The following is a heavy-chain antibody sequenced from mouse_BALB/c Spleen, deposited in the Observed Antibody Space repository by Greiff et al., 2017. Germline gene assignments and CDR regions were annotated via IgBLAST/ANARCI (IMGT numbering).Heavy chain of an antibody. Sequence: EVKVVESGGGLVKPGGSLKLSCAASGFTFSSYAMSWVRQTPEKRLEWVASISSGGSTYYPDSVKGRFTISRDNARNILYLQMSSLRSEDTAMYYCARTGDYAAYAMDYWGQGTTLTVSS. V-gene: IGHV5-6-5*01. J-gene: IGHJ2*01. CDR3: ARTGDYAAYAMDY. CDR1: GFTFSSYA. CDR2: ISSGGST. D-gene: IGHD6-5*01.